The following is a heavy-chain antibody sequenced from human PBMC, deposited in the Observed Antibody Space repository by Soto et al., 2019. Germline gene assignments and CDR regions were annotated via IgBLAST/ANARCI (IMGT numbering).Heavy chain of an antibody. Sequence: PGGSLRLSCAASGYTFTRHGLHWVRQAPGKGLEWVAVIWFDGSKQYYAESVQGRFTISKDDSKSTLYLQMNSLRVEDTAVYYCTRAGAATFGIDVWGLGTTVTVSS. CDR3: TRAGAATFGIDV. V-gene: IGHV3-33*01. CDR2: IWFDGSKQ. J-gene: IGHJ6*02. D-gene: IGHD6-25*01. CDR1: GYTFTRHG.